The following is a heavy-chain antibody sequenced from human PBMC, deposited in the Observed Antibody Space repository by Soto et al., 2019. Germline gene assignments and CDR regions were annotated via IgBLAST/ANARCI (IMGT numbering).Heavy chain of an antibody. CDR2: IFYTGST. V-gene: IGHV4-39*01. Sequence: QLQLQESGPGLVKPSETLSLTCSVSGGSINTRRYYWGWIRQPPGMGLQWIGPIFYTGSTYYNPSLMGRVTRAVDTSKNQFSLHLTSVTAADTALYYCARLDYGDYVFNFWGQGTLVIVSS. J-gene: IGHJ4*02. D-gene: IGHD4-17*01. CDR1: GGSINTRRYY. CDR3: ARLDYGDYVFNF.